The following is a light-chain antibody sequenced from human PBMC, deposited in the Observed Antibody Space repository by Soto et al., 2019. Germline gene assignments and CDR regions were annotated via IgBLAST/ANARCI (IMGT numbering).Light chain of an antibody. CDR1: SSNIGRNT. J-gene: IGLJ1*01. CDR2: ANN. Sequence: QSVLTQPPSASGTPGQRVTISCSGSSSNIGRNTVNWYQQFPGTAPKLLIYANNQRPSGVPDRFSGSKSGTSASLAISGLQSEDEAEYYCAAWDDSLHGYVFGAVTKVTVL. V-gene: IGLV1-44*01. CDR3: AAWDDSLHGYV.